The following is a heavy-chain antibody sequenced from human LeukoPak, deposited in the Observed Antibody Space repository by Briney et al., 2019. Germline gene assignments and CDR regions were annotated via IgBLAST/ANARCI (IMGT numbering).Heavy chain of an antibody. J-gene: IGHJ5*02. V-gene: IGHV1-18*01. Sequence: ASVKVSCRASAYTFTSYGISWVRQAPGQGLEWMGWISAYNGNTNYAQKLQGRVTMTTDTSTSTAYMELRSLRSDDTAVYYCARLHGPCTSTSCYALYWFDPWGQGTLVTVSS. CDR3: ARLHGPCTSTSCYALYWFDP. CDR2: ISAYNGNT. CDR1: AYTFTSYG. D-gene: IGHD2-2*01.